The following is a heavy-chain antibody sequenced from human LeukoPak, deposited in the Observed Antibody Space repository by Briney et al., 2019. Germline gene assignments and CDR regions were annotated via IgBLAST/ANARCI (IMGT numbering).Heavy chain of an antibody. CDR3: AKIAARDTGEGY. V-gene: IGHV1-46*01. CDR2: INPSGDST. D-gene: IGHD6-6*01. J-gene: IGHJ4*02. Sequence: ASVKISCKASGYTFTSNHIHWVRQAPGQGLEWVGVINPSGDSTSYAPKFQGRVTVTRDTSTSTVYMELSSLRSEDTGIYYCAKIAARDTGEGYWGQGTLVTVSS. CDR1: GYTFTSNH.